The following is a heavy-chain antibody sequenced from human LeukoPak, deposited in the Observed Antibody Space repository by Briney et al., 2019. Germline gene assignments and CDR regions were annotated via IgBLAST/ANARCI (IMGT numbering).Heavy chain of an antibody. V-gene: IGHV6-1*01. CDR1: GDRVSSNSAA. CDR3: ARESWDIEGYNWFDP. CDR2: TYYRSKWYN. Sequence: SQTLSLTCAISGDRVSSNSAAWNWIRQPPSKDLEWLGRTYYRSKWYNDYAVSAKSRITINPDTSKNQFSLQLNSVTPEDTAVYYCARESWDIEGYNWFDPWGQGTLVTVSS. J-gene: IGHJ5*02. D-gene: IGHD2-15*01.